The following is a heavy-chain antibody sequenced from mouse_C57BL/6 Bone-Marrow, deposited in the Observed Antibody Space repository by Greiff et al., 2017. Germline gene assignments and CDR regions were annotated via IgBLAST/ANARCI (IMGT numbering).Heavy chain of an antibody. CDR2: INPYNGGT. J-gene: IGHJ4*01. V-gene: IGHV1-19*01. Sequence: EVQLQQSGPVLVKPGASVKMSCKASGYTFTDYYMNWVKQSHGKSLEWIGVINPYNGGTSYNQKFKGKATLTVDKSSSTAYMELNSLTSEDSAVYYCARLHYYCSSLYYAMDYWGQGTSVTVSS. D-gene: IGHD1-1*01. CDR1: GYTFTDYY. CDR3: ARLHYYCSSLYYAMDY.